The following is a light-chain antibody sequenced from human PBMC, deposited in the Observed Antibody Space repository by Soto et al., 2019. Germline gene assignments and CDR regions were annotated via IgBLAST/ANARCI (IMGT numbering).Light chain of an antibody. J-gene: IGLJ1*01. CDR3: QSYDSSPSGYV. Sequence: QSARTQPASVSGSPGQSITISCTGTSSDVGGYNYVSWYQQHPGKAPKLLIYDNSNRPSGVPNRFSGSKSGTSASLAITGLQAEDEADYYCQSYDSSPSGYVFGTGTKVTVL. CDR1: SSDVGGYNY. V-gene: IGLV2-14*01. CDR2: DNS.